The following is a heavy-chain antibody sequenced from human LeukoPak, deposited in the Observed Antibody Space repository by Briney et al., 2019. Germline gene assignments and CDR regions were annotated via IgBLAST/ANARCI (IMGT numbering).Heavy chain of an antibody. CDR1: GFTFSSYG. V-gene: IGHV3-30*02. CDR2: IRYDGSNK. D-gene: IGHD2-15*01. CDR3: AKVVVVAATFHY. Sequence: PGGSLRLSCAASGFTFSSYGMHWVRQAPGKWLEWVAFIRYDGSNKYYADSVKGRFTISRGNSKNTLYLQMNSLRAEDTAVYYCAKVVVVAATFHYWGQGTLVTVSS. J-gene: IGHJ4*02.